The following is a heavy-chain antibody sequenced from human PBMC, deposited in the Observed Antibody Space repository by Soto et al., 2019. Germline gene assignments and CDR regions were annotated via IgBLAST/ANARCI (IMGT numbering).Heavy chain of an antibody. V-gene: IGHV3-9*01. Sequence: GGSLRLSCAASGFTFDDYAMHWVRQAPGKGLEWVSGISWNSGSIGYADSVKGRFTISRDNAKNSLYLQMNSLRAEDTALYYCAKDFGVIAAAQAFDIWGQGTMVTVSS. CDR1: GFTFDDYA. CDR2: ISWNSGSI. D-gene: IGHD2-21*01. CDR3: AKDFGVIAAAQAFDI. J-gene: IGHJ3*02.